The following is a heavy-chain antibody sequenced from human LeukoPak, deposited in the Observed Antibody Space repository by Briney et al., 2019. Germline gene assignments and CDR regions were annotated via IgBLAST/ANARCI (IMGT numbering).Heavy chain of an antibody. J-gene: IGHJ6*04. Sequence: ASVKVSCKASGYTFTGYYMHWVRQAPGQGLEWMGWINPNSGGTNYAQKFQGWVTMTRDTSISTAYMELSRLRSDETAVYYCATGYPLTGHYYGMDVWGKGTTVTVSS. D-gene: IGHD1-14*01. CDR3: ATGYPLTGHYYGMDV. CDR1: GYTFTGYY. V-gene: IGHV1-2*04. CDR2: INPNSGGT.